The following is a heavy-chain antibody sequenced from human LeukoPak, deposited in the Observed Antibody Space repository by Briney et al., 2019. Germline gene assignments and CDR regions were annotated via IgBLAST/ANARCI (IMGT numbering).Heavy chain of an antibody. J-gene: IGHJ3*02. CDR2: INPSGTGT. D-gene: IGHD4/OR15-4a*01. Sequence: ASVKVSCKASGYTITNNYMHWVRQAPGQGLEGMGVINPSGTGTSYAQKIQGRVTMTRDTSTSTDYMELSSLRYEDTAVYYCARSSMVADAFDIWGQGTMVTVSS. CDR3: ARSSMVADAFDI. V-gene: IGHV1-46*01. CDR1: GYTITNNY.